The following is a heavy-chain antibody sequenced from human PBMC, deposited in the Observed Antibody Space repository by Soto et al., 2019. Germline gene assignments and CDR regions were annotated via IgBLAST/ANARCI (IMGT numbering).Heavy chain of an antibody. D-gene: IGHD1-26*01. Sequence: ASVKVSCKASGYTFTTHAMHWVRQAPGQSLEWMGWINGGTGQTKHSQRFQGRVNITRDTSASTAYMELSSLRSEDTAVYYCAKDLTWETEDYYGMDVWGQGTTVTVSS. CDR2: INGGTGQT. J-gene: IGHJ6*02. CDR3: AKDLTWETEDYYGMDV. V-gene: IGHV1-3*01. CDR1: GYTFTTHA.